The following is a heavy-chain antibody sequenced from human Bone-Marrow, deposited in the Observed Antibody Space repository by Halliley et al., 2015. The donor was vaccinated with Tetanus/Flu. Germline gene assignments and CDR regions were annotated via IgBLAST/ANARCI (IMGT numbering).Heavy chain of an antibody. V-gene: IGHV3-53*01. CDR2: IYTTGTT. D-gene: IGHD4-4*01. Sequence: WVSAIYTTGTTYSSDSVKGRFTISRDTSKNTLYLQMNNLKVDDTAIYYCALAEGTITSEAFASWGQGTLVTVSS. J-gene: IGHJ5*01. CDR3: ALAEGTITSEAFAS.